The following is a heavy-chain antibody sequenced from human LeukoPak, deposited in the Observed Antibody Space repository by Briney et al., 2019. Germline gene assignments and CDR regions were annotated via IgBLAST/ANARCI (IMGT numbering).Heavy chain of an antibody. Sequence: PSETLSLTCTVSGDSISSNSYFWGWIRQSPGKGLEWIASIYYSGNTYYNPSLKSRVTISVDTSKNQSSLKLSSVTAADTAVYYCAKGGRFTMVRGVIGNWFDPWGQGTLVTVSS. J-gene: IGHJ5*02. CDR3: AKGGRFTMVRGVIGNWFDP. V-gene: IGHV4-39*07. CDR2: IYYSGNT. CDR1: GDSISSNSYF. D-gene: IGHD3-10*01.